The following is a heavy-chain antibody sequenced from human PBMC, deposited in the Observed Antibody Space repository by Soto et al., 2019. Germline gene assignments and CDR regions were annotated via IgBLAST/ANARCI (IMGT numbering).Heavy chain of an antibody. Sequence: GGSLRLSCAASGFTFSSYAMTWVRQAPGKGMEWVSVIGGSGGSTDYADSVKGRFTISRDNSKNTLYLQMNSLRAEDTAVYYCVKGMAVADGYWGQGTLVTVSS. CDR2: IGGSGGST. J-gene: IGHJ4*02. D-gene: IGHD6-19*01. CDR1: GFTFSSYA. V-gene: IGHV3-23*01. CDR3: VKGMAVADGY.